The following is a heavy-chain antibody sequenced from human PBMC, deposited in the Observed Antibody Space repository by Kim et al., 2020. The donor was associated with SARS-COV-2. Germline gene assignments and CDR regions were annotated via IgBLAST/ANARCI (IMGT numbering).Heavy chain of an antibody. Sequence: SETLSLTCTVSGGSISSSSYYWGWIRQPPGKGLEWIGSIYYSGSTYYNPFIKSRVTISVDTSKNQFSLKLSSVTAADTAVYYCAGHDYYVSSGYYLQGTFFDYWGQGTLVTVSS. J-gene: IGHJ4*02. CDR2: IYYSGST. CDR3: AGHDYYVSSGYYLQGTFFDY. V-gene: IGHV4-39*01. CDR1: GGSISSSSYY. D-gene: IGHD3-22*01.